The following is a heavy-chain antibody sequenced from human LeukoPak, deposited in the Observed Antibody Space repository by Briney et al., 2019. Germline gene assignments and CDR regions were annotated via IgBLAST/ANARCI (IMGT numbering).Heavy chain of an antibody. J-gene: IGHJ4*02. CDR2: FSGSGSAT. CDR3: AKERQAGDYFTSDY. V-gene: IGHV3-23*01. Sequence: GGSLRLSRAASGFSFSTYTMNWFCQAPGKGLEWVSAFSGSGSATYYSGSAKGRFTISRNNSKNTLYLQMNSLRAEDTAVYFCAKERQAGDYFTSDYWGQGTLVTVSS. D-gene: IGHD4-17*01. CDR1: GFSFSTYT.